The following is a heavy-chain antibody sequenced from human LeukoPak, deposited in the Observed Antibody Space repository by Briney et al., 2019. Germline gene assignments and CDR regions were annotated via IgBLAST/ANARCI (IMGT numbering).Heavy chain of an antibody. CDR2: ISGSGVST. CDR1: GFTFSSYG. D-gene: IGHD3-22*01. CDR3: AKELDNRGYYYDY. Sequence: GGSLRLPCATSGFTFSSYGMSWVRQAPGKGLGWVSAISGSGVSTFYADSVKGRFTISRDNDRNTLYLQMNTLGVEDTAVYYCAKELDNRGYYYDYWGQGTLVTVSS. J-gene: IGHJ4*02. V-gene: IGHV3-23*01.